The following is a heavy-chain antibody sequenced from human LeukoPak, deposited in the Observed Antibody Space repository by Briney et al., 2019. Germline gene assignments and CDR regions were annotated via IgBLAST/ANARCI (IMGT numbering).Heavy chain of an antibody. V-gene: IGHV4-39*01. Sequence: SETLSLTCTVSNGSISRSYYYWGWIRQLPGKGLEWVGSVYYSGSTYYNPSLKSRVTISVDTSKNQFSLKLSSVTAADTAVYYCARHEQRGPFDYWGQGTLVTVSS. J-gene: IGHJ4*02. CDR3: ARHEQRGPFDY. CDR2: VYYSGST. CDR1: NGSISRSYYY. D-gene: IGHD1/OR15-1a*01.